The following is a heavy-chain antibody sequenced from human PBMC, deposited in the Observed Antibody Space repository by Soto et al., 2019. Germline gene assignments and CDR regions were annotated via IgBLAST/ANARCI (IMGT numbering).Heavy chain of an antibody. CDR1: GGSISSSSYY. CDR2: IYYSGST. Sequence: QLQLQESGPGLVKPSETLSLTCTVSGGSISSSSYYWGWIRQPPGKGLEWIGSIYYSGSTYYNPSLKSRVTISVDTSKNQFSLKLSSVTAADTAVYYCARQGAYMVRGVIDYWGQGTLVTVSS. D-gene: IGHD3-10*01. V-gene: IGHV4-39*01. CDR3: ARQGAYMVRGVIDY. J-gene: IGHJ4*02.